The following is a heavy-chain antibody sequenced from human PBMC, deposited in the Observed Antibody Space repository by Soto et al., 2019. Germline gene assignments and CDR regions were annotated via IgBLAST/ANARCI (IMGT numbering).Heavy chain of an antibody. CDR3: XXEGGLXGXXXISXXYYFDY. J-gene: IGHJ4*02. D-gene: IGHD1-26*01. CDR2: ISYDGSNT. CDR1: GFTFSSYG. Sequence: QVQLVESGGGVVQPGRSLRLSCVASGFTFSSYGMHWVRQAPGKGLEWVAIISYDGSNTYYADSVKGRFTISRDNSKNTLYLQMNSLRAEDTSVYXCXXEGGLXGXXXISXXYYFDYWGQGTLVTVSS. V-gene: IGHV3-30*18.